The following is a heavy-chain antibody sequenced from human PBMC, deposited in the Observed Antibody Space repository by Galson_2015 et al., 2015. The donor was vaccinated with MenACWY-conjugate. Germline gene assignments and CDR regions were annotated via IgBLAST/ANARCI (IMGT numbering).Heavy chain of an antibody. V-gene: IGHV3-74*01. D-gene: IGHD1-1*01. J-gene: IGHJ4*02. CDR1: GFTFNNYW. CDR3: ARDNNWSCDS. Sequence: SLRLSCAASGFTFNNYWMHWVRHPPGKGLEWISYIKADGSFSNYADSVKGRFTISTDNAKNMVYLQMDGLGDEDTAVYFCARDNNWSCDSWGQGTLCTVSS. CDR2: IKADGSFS.